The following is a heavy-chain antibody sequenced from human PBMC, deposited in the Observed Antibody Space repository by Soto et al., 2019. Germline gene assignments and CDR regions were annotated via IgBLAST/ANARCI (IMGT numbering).Heavy chain of an antibody. CDR1: GYSFGNYW. V-gene: IGHV5-51*01. CDR2: IHPGKSDT. J-gene: IGHJ4*02. D-gene: IGHD6-13*01. Sequence: PGESLKISCNGSGYSFGNYWIAWVRQGPGKGLEWMGIIHPGKSDTRYSPSFEGQVTISADNSISTAHLQWSTLQASDSATYYCARKIAETGSGFDYWGQGTLVTVSS. CDR3: ARKIAETGSGFDY.